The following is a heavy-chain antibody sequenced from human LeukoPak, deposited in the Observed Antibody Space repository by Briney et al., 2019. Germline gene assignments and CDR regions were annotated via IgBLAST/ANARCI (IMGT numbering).Heavy chain of an antibody. J-gene: IGHJ4*02. V-gene: IGHV3-30-3*01. CDR2: ISYYGLNK. CDR1: GFTLNSHV. CDR3: AREVWGIVGATTYFDY. Sequence: GRSLRLSRSASGFTLNSHVVHLVRQAPGKGLEVVAVISYYGLNKYYAHSVKGQFTISTDNSKSTLYLQMNSLRAEDTAVYYCAREVWGIVGATTYFDYWGQGTLVTVSS. D-gene: IGHD1-26*01.